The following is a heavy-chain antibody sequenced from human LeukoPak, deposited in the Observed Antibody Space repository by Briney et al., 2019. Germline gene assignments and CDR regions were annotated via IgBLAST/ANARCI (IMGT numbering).Heavy chain of an antibody. Sequence: PSETLSLTCAVSGGSISSYYWSWIRQPPGKGLEWIGYIYYSGYTNYNPSLKSRVTISVDTSKNQFSLKLSSVTAADTAVYYCARTTMVRGTYYMDVWGKGTTVTISS. D-gene: IGHD3-10*01. J-gene: IGHJ6*03. CDR3: ARTTMVRGTYYMDV. CDR1: GGSISSYY. V-gene: IGHV4-59*01. CDR2: IYYSGYT.